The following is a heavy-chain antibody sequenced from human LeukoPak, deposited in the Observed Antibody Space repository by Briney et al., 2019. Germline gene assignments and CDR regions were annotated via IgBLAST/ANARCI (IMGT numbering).Heavy chain of an antibody. CDR3: TTLASGKYGIDV. V-gene: IGHV3-15*01. CDR2: IKSKTDGGTT. J-gene: IGHJ6*02. D-gene: IGHD1-26*01. Sequence: GGSLRLSCAASGFTFSNAWMSWVRQAPGEGLEWVGRIKSKTDGGTTDYAAPVKGRFTISRDDSKTTVYLQMNSLKTEDTAMYYCTTLASGKYGIDVWGQGTTVTVSS. CDR1: GFTFSNAW.